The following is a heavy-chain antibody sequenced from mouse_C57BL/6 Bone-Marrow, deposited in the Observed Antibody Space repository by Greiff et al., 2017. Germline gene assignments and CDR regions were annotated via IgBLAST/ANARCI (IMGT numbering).Heavy chain of an antibody. J-gene: IGHJ4*01. CDR2: LAPENGDT. CDR3: TTSDAMDY. CDR1: GFNIKDDY. V-gene: IGHV14-4*01. Sequence: VQLQQSGAELVRPGASVKLSCTASGFNIKDDYMHWVKQRPEQGLEWIVWLAPENGDTEYASKFQGKATITADTSSNTAYLQLSSLTSEDTAVYYCTTSDAMDYWGQGTSVTVSS.